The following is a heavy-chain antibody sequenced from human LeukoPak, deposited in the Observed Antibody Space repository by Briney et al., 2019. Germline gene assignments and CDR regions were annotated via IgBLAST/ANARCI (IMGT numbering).Heavy chain of an antibody. V-gene: IGHV3-23*01. CDR1: GFTFSSYA. CDR2: ISGSGGST. Sequence: GGSPRLSRAASGFTFSSYAMSWVRQAPGKGLEWVSAISGSGGSTYYADSVKGRFTISRDNSKNTLYLQMNSLRAEDTAVYYCAKVTGYYGSGRYGMDVWGQGTTVTVSS. CDR3: AKVTGYYGSGRYGMDV. J-gene: IGHJ6*02. D-gene: IGHD3-10*01.